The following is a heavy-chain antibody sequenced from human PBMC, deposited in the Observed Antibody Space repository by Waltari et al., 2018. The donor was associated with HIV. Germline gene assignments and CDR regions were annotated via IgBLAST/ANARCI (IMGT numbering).Heavy chain of an antibody. Sequence: QVQLQESGPGLVKPSETLSLTCTVSGGSISSYYWSWIRQPPGKGLEWIWYIYYSGITNYNPSLKSRVTISVDTSKNQFSLKVNSVTAADTAVYYCAREGAVGAPAYWGQGTLVTVSS. V-gene: IGHV4-59*01. D-gene: IGHD1-26*01. CDR3: AREGAVGAPAY. J-gene: IGHJ4*02. CDR1: GGSISSYY. CDR2: IYYSGIT.